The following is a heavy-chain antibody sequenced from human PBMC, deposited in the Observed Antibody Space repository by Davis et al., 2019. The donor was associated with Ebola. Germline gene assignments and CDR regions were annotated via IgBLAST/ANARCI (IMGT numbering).Heavy chain of an antibody. CDR1: GFTFSSYS. Sequence: GESLKISCAASGFTFSSYSMNWVRQAPGKGLEWVSYISSSSSTIYYADSVKGRFTISRDNTKNSVYLEMNILRGEDTSVYYCARAGYNSGWRDFDYWGQGTLVTVSS. V-gene: IGHV3-48*04. J-gene: IGHJ4*02. CDR2: ISSSSSTI. CDR3: ARAGYNSGWRDFDY. D-gene: IGHD6-19*01.